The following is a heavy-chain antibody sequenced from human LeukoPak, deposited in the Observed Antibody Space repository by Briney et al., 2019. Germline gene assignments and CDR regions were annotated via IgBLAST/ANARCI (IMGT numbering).Heavy chain of an antibody. CDR1: GYSFTNYG. D-gene: IGHD2-2*01. Sequence: APVKVSCKASGYSFTNYGISWVRQAPGQGLEWMGRICGYNGDTNYAQNLQGRVTMTTDTSTSTAYMELRSLRSDDTAVYYCARDSVYCSGTSCLYYFDYWGQGTLVTVSS. CDR2: ICGYNGDT. CDR3: ARDSVYCSGTSCLYYFDY. J-gene: IGHJ4*02. V-gene: IGHV1-18*01.